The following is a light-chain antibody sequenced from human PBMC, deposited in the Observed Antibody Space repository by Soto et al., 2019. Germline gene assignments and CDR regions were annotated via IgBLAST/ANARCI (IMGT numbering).Light chain of an antibody. CDR3: LSYTTSSYYV. Sequence: QSALTQPASVSGSPGQSITISCAGTSSDVGSYNFVSWYQQHPGRAPKLMIYEVTKRPSGVSNRFSGSKSGNTASLTISGLQAEDEADYYCLSYTTSSYYVFGNGTKVT. V-gene: IGLV2-14*02. J-gene: IGLJ1*01. CDR2: EVT. CDR1: SSDVGSYNF.